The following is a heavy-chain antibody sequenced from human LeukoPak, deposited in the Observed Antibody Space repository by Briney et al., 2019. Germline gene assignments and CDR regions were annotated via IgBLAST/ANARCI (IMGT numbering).Heavy chain of an antibody. CDR2: IIPIFGIA. CDR3: ARGVRPTHCSSTNCYAPNWFDP. D-gene: IGHD2-2*01. J-gene: IGHJ5*02. V-gene: IGHV1-69*04. Sequence: ASVKVSCKASGGTFSSYAISWVRQAPGQGLEWMGRIIPIFGIANYAQKFQGRVTITADKSTSTAYMELSSLRSEDTAVYYCARGVRPTHCSSTNCYAPNWFDPWGQGTLVTVSS. CDR1: GGTFSSYA.